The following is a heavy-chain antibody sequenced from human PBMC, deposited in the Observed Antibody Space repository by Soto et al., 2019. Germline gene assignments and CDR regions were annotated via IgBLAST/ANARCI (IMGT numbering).Heavy chain of an antibody. CDR1: RGTFSSYA. J-gene: IGHJ6*02. Sequence: ASVKVSCKASRGTFSSYAISWVRQAPGQGLEWMGGIIPIFGTANYAQKFQGRVTITADESTSTAYMELSSLRSEDTAVYYCAKLADHGSGSNGPRTKYYYYYYGMDVWGQGTTVTVSS. V-gene: IGHV1-69*13. CDR2: IIPIFGTA. CDR3: AKLADHGSGSNGPRTKYYYYYYGMDV. D-gene: IGHD3-10*01.